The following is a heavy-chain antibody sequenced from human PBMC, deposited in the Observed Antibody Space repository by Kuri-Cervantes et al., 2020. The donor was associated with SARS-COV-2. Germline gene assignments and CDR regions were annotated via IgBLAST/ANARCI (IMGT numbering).Heavy chain of an antibody. J-gene: IGHJ4*02. CDR3: ARGRGLRWPHSFDY. D-gene: IGHD4-23*01. CDR2: VNHRGST. CDR1: GESFSGYY. V-gene: IGHV4-34*01. Sequence: GSLRLSCAFYGESFSGYYWNWIRQSPGKGLEWIGEVNHRGSTNYNPSLKSRVTISVDTSKNQFSLKLSSVTAADTAVYYCARGRGLRWPHSFDYWGQGTLVTVSS.